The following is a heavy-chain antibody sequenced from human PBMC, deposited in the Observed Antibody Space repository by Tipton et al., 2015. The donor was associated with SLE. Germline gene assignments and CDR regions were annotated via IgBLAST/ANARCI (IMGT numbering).Heavy chain of an antibody. CDR3: VRKVVVTASDAFDI. CDR2: IYYSGST. J-gene: IGHJ3*02. D-gene: IGHD2-21*02. Sequence: TLSLTCTVSGGSISSYYWSWIRQPPGKGLECIGYIYYSGSTNYNPSLKSRVTISVDTSKNQFSLKLSSVTAADTAVYYCVRKVVVTASDAFDIWGQGTMVTVSS. CDR1: GGSISSYY. V-gene: IGHV4-59*01.